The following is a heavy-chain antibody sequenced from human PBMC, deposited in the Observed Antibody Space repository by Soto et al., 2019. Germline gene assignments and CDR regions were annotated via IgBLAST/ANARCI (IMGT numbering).Heavy chain of an antibody. CDR3: AKEAWDH. Sequence: QMQLVQSGAEVKERGSSVKISCKTSGGTFNTYALTWVRQAPGQGLEWIVGIIPILGIKNVAQRFQCRVALNADASLSTAYMEMTSLRSDDTAVYYCAKEAWDHWGQGTLVTVSS. CDR1: GGTFNTYA. V-gene: IGHV1-69*01. J-gene: IGHJ4*02. CDR2: IIPILGIK.